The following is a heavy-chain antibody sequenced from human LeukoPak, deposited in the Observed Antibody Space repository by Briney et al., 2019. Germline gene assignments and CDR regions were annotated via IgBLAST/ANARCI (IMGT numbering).Heavy chain of an antibody. V-gene: IGHV3-30-3*01. D-gene: IGHD2-2*01. CDR2: ISYDGSNK. CDR3: ARDGRYCSSTSCFLDY. J-gene: IGHJ4*02. CDR1: GFTFSSYA. Sequence: VGSLRLSCAASGFTFSSYAMHWVRQAPGTGLEWVAVISYDGSNKYYADSVKGRFTISRDNSKNTLYLQMNSLRAEDTAVYYCARDGRYCSSTSCFLDYWGQGTLVTVSS.